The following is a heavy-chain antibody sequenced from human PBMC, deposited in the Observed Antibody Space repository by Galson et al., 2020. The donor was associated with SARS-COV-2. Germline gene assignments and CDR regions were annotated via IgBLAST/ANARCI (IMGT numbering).Heavy chain of an antibody. CDR3: AREWGDINSSVFDY. CDR2: INPSGDIT. V-gene: IGHV1-46*04. J-gene: IGHJ4*02. D-gene: IGHD2-21*01. CDR1: GYTFISFY. Sequence: ASVKVSCKASGYTFISFYIHWVRQAPGQGLEWMGVINPSGDITSYAQKLRGRVTVTRDMSTQTVYMELSSLTSEDTAVYYCAREWGDINSSVFDYWAREVWSSSRQ.